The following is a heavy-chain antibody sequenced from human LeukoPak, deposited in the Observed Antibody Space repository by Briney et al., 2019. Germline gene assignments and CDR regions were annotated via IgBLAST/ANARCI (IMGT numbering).Heavy chain of an antibody. J-gene: IGHJ4*02. CDR1: GYTFTSYD. V-gene: IGHV1-8*01. CDR2: MNPNSGNT. D-gene: IGHD6-6*01. CDR3: ARNIAASGDDDY. Sequence: APVKVSCKASGYTFTSYDINWVRQATGQGLEWMGWMNPNSGNTGYAQKFQGRVTMTRNTSISTAYMELSSLRSEDTAVYYCARNIAASGDDDYWGQGTLVTVSS.